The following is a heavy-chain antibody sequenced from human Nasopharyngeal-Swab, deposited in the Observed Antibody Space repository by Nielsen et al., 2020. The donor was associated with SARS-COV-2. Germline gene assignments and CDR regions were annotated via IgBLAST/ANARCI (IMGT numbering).Heavy chain of an antibody. CDR3: ARGDYYDSSGYSQF. Sequence: WVRQAPGQGLEWMGGIIPIFGTANYAQKFQGRVTITADKSTSTAYMELSSLRSEDTAVYYCARGDYYDSSGYSQFWGQGTLVTVSS. D-gene: IGHD3-22*01. J-gene: IGHJ4*02. CDR2: IIPIFGTA. V-gene: IGHV1-69*06.